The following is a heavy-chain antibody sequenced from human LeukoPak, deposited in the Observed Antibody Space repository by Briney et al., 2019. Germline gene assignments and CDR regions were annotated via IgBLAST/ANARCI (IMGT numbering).Heavy chain of an antibody. CDR3: ASGPIYCSGGSCYVDAFDI. D-gene: IGHD2-15*01. Sequence: SETLSLTCAVYGGSFSGYYWSWIRQPPGKGLEWIGEINHSGSTNYNPSLKSRVTISVDTSKNQFSLKLSSVTAAETAVYYCASGPIYCSGGSCYVDAFDIWGQGTMVTVSS. V-gene: IGHV4-34*01. CDR1: GGSFSGYY. CDR2: INHSGST. J-gene: IGHJ3*02.